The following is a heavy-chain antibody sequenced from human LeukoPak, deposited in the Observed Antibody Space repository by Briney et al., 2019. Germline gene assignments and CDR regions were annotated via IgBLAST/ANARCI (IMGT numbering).Heavy chain of an antibody. D-gene: IGHD5-24*01. V-gene: IGHV4-34*01. CDR3: ARGPSRWLQLDYYFDY. Sequence: SETLSLTCAVYGGSFSGYYWSWIRQPPGKGLEWNGEINHSGSTNYNPSLKSRVTISVDTSKNQFSLKLSSVTAADTAVYYCARGPSRWLQLDYYFDYWGQGTLVTVSS. CDR1: GGSFSGYY. CDR2: INHSGST. J-gene: IGHJ4*02.